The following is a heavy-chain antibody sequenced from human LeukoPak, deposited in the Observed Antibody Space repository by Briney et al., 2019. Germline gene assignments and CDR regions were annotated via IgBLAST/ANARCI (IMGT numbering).Heavy chain of an antibody. CDR3: ARRMYYYDSSGYSRGDFDY. CDR2: INHSGST. J-gene: IGHJ4*02. CDR1: GGSFSGYY. D-gene: IGHD3-22*01. Sequence: SETLSLTCAVYGGSFSGYYWSWIRQPPGKGLEWIGEINHSGSTNYNPSLKSRVTISVDTSKNQFSLKLSSVTAADTAVYYCARRMYYYDSSGYSRGDFDYWGQGTLVTVSS. V-gene: IGHV4-34*01.